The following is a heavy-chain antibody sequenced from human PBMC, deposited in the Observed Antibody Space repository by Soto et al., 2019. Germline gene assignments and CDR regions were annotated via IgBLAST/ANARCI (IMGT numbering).Heavy chain of an antibody. CDR3: VRYDRINMKPYTPEGFHI. CDR2: VYYGGAIFYSGNI. Sequence: KPSETLSLTCTVSGGSISSSNSHWGWTRQPPGKGLEYIGSVYYGGAIFYSGNIYYNPSLKSRVTISVDTSKNQFSLRLSSVTAADTGVYYCVRYDRINMKPYTPEGFHIWGQGTMVTVS. J-gene: IGHJ3*02. D-gene: IGHD3-3*02. V-gene: IGHV4-39*01. CDR1: GGSISSSNSH.